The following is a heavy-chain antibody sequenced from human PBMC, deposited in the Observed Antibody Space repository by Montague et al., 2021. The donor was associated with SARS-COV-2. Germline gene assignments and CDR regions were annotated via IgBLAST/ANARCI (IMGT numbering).Heavy chain of an antibody. CDR1: GGSIRSGGYS. Sequence: TLSLTCSVSGGSIRSGGYSWSWIRQPPGKGLEWTGYFYHSGSIYYNPSLKSRVTISVDRSKNHFSLKLTSVTAADTAVYYCARGWGGTYSDDAFDIWGQGTMVTVSS. D-gene: IGHD1-26*01. CDR2: FYHSGSI. CDR3: ARGWGGTYSDDAFDI. V-gene: IGHV4-30-2*01. J-gene: IGHJ3*02.